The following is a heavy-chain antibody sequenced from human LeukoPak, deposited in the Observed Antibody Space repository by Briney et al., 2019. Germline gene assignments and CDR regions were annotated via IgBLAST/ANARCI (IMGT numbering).Heavy chain of an antibody. J-gene: IGHJ4*02. CDR3: TRDHKTVDITVLK. CDR1: GFTFGDYA. V-gene: IGHV3-49*03. D-gene: IGHD3-10*01. Sequence: GGSLRLSCTASGFTFGDYAMSWFRQAPGKGLEWVGFIRSKAYGGTTEYAASVKGRFTISRDDSKSIAYLQMNSLKTEDTAVYYCTRDHKTVDITVLKWGQGTLVTVSS. CDR2: IRSKAYGGTT.